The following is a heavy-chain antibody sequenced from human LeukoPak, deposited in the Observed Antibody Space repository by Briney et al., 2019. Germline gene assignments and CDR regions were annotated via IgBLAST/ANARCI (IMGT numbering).Heavy chain of an antibody. V-gene: IGHV1-18*01. CDR3: ARGRYDSSGYLFDP. J-gene: IGHJ5*02. CDR1: GYTFTSYG. CDR2: ISAYNGNT. D-gene: IGHD3-22*01. Sequence: EASVKVSCKASGYTFTSYGISWVRQAPGQGLEWMGWISAYNGNTNYAQKLQGRVTMTTDTSTSTAYMELRSLRSDDTAVYSCARGRYDSSGYLFDPWGQGTLVTVSS.